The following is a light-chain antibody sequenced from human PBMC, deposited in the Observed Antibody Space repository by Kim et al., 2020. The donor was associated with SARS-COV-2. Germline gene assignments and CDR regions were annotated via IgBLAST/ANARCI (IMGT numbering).Light chain of an antibody. Sequence: GAVGQTARISWGGNNMGSKDGYWDQQRPGQAPVVVIYRDTNRPSEIPERFSGSNSGNTATLTIGRAQAGDEADYYCQVWDSSTAVFGGGTQLTVL. CDR1: NMGSKD. CDR2: RDT. CDR3: QVWDSSTAV. J-gene: IGLJ3*02. V-gene: IGLV3-9*01.